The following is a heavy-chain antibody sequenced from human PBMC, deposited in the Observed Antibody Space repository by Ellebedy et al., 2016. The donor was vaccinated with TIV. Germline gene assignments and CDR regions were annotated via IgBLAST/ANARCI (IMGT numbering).Heavy chain of an antibody. J-gene: IGHJ3*02. V-gene: IGHV1-46*01. D-gene: IGHD3-22*01. CDR2: INPSGNST. CDR3: ARDLGISSTYYYDSSGYSWKVGAFDI. CDR1: GYTFTSYY. Sequence: ASVKVSXXASGYTFTSYYMHWVRQAPGQGLEWMGIINPSGNSTSYIQKFQGRVTMTWDTSTSTVYMELSSLRSEDTAVYYCARDLGISSTYYYDSSGYSWKVGAFDIWGQGTMVTVSS.